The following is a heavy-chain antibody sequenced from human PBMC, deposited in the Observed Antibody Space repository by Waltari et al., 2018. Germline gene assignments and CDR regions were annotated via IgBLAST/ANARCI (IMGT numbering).Heavy chain of an antibody. CDR3: ARVGPQYDSWSDYYGKYWFDP. CDR1: GGSISNYY. D-gene: IGHD3-3*01. J-gene: IGHJ5*02. CDR2: VYSSGTT. V-gene: IGHV4-59*01. Sequence: QVKLQESGPGLVKPSETLSLTCTVSGGSISNYYWSWIRQSPGKGPEWLGNVYSSGTTTYHSSLKSRITISVDTSKNQFSLNLSSVTAADTAIYYCARVGPQYDSWSDYYGKYWFDPWGQGTLVTVSS.